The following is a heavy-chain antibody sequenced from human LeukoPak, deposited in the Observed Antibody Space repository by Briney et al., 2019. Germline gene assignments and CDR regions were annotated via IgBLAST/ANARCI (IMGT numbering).Heavy chain of an antibody. CDR3: TTIRPDY. CDR2: IKTDESAT. D-gene: IGHD5-12*01. V-gene: IGHV3-74*01. CDR1: VYTFSSYS. Sequence: RGSLRLSSAPSVYTFSSYSMHCVRQTPGKGLVLVSRIKTDESATDYADSVKGRFSISRDNAKNTLYLQMNSLTAEDTAVYYCTTIRPDYWGRGTLVTVSS. J-gene: IGHJ4*02.